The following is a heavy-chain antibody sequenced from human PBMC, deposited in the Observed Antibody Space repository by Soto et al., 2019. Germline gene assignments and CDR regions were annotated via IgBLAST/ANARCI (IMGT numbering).Heavy chain of an antibody. D-gene: IGHD2-8*01. CDR2: IYYSGST. J-gene: IGHJ4*02. Sequence: SETLSLTCTVSGGSISSGGYYWSWIRQHPGKGLEWIGYIYYSGSTYYNPSLKSRVTISVDTSKNQFSLKLSSVTAADTAVYYCARGSCTNGVCYGFGQNYHFDYWGQGTLVTVYS. CDR1: GGSISSGGYY. CDR3: ARGSCTNGVCYGFGQNYHFDY. V-gene: IGHV4-31*03.